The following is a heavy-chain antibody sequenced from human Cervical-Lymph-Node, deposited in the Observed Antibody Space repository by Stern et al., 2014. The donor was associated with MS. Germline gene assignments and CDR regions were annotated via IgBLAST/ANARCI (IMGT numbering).Heavy chain of an antibody. V-gene: IGHV5-51*01. CDR1: GYNFTNQW. CDR2: IYPGDSDT. J-gene: IGHJ5*02. Sequence: EVQLVQSGAEVKKPGASLKISCKTSGYNFTNQWIAWVRQMPGKGLEFMGIIYPGDSDTRYNPSFQGQVIISADKSINPAYLQWSSLKAADTAMYYCATHPVGPWGQGTLVTVSS. CDR3: ATHPVGP.